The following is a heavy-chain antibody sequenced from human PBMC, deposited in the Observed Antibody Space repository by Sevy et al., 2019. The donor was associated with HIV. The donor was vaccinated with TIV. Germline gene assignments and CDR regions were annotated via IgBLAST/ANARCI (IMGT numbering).Heavy chain of an antibody. CDR2: IYYSGST. CDR3: ARELGYGDYFNY. V-gene: IGHV4-31*03. D-gene: IGHD4-17*01. Sequence: SETLSLTCTVSGGSISSGAYYWNWIRQSPGKGLEWIGYIYYSGSTYYNPSLKSRVTISLDTSKDQFSLKLTSVTAADTTVYFCARELGYGDYFNYWGQGTLVTASS. CDR1: GGSISSGAYY. J-gene: IGHJ4*02.